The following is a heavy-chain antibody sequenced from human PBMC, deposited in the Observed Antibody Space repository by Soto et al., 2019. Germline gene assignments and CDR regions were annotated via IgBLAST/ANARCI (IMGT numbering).Heavy chain of an antibody. CDR1: GGSFRGYD. CDR2: INHSGST. J-gene: IGHJ4*02. D-gene: IGHD3-10*01. V-gene: IGHV4-34*01. CDR3: ARAIKYVNAIRFRYYFDY. Sequence: SETLSLTCGVDGGSFRGYDWSWIRQPPGKGLEWIGEINHSGSTNYNPSLKSRVTISVDTSKNQFSLKLSSVTAADTAVYYCARAIKYVNAIRFRYYFDYWGQGTLVTVSS.